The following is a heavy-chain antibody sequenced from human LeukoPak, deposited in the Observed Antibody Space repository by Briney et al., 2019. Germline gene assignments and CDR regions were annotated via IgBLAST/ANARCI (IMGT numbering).Heavy chain of an antibody. CDR1: GGSISSYY. CDR3: ARGALSGSGADY. J-gene: IGHJ4*02. D-gene: IGHD1-26*01. CDR2: IYYSGST. Sequence: SETLSLTCTVSGGSISSYYWSWIRQPPGKGLEWIGYIYYSGSTNYNPSLKSRVTISLETSKNQFSLRLSSVTAADTAIYYCARGALSGSGADYWGQGTLVTVSS. V-gene: IGHV4-59*12.